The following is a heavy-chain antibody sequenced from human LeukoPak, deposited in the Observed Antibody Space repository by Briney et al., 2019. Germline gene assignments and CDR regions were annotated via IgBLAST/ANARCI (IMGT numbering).Heavy chain of an antibody. CDR3: ARETRGYSYDPSYFDL. D-gene: IGHD5-18*01. V-gene: IGHV3-11*01. Sequence: GGSLRLSCAASGFTFSDYYMSWIRQAPGKGLEWVSYISSSGSTIYYADSVKGRFTISRDNAKNSLYLQMNSLRAEDTAVYYCARETRGYSYDPSYFDLWGRGTLVTVSS. J-gene: IGHJ2*01. CDR1: GFTFSDYY. CDR2: ISSSGSTI.